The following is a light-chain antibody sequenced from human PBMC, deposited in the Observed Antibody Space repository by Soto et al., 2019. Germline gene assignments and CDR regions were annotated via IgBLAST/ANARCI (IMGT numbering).Light chain of an antibody. V-gene: IGLV2-14*01. J-gene: IGLJ2*01. CDR2: EVS. Sequence: QSVLTQPASVSGSPGQSITISCTGTSSGVGGYNYVSWYQQHPGKAPKLMIYEVSNRPSGVSNRFSGSKSGNTASLTISGLQAEDEADYCCAAWDDSLNGVVFGGGTKLTVL. CDR1: SSGVGGYNY. CDR3: AAWDDSLNGVV.